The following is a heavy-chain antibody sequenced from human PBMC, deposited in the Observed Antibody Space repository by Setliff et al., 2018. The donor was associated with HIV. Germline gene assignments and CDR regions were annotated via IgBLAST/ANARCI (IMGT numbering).Heavy chain of an antibody. V-gene: IGHV1-3*01. Sequence: GASVKVSCKASGYTFAAHPIHWVRQAPGQRLEWMGWINVALVKTKYSQRLQGRVTISSDTSANTVYMELSSLTSEDTAVYYCATRAYDSSGYLRSRVSGAAFDIWGQGTMVTVSS. CDR2: INVALVKT. CDR3: ATRAYDSSGYLRSRVSGAAFDI. D-gene: IGHD3-22*01. CDR1: GYTFAAHP. J-gene: IGHJ3*02.